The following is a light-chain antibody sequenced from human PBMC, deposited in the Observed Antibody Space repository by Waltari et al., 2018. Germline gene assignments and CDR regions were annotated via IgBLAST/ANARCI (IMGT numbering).Light chain of an antibody. J-gene: IGLJ3*02. CDR3: CSYADSWTWV. V-gene: IGLV2-23*01. Sequence: QSALTQPPSVSGSPGQSITLPCPGSRRYVRRYDLVSWYQQHPEKAPQVIIFEDNKRPSGVSDRFSGSKSGNTASLTISGLRAEDEADYYCCSYADSWTWVFGGGTKLTVL. CDR1: RRYVRRYDL. CDR2: EDN.